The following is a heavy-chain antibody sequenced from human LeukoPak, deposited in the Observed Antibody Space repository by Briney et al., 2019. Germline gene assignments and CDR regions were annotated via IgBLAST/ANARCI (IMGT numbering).Heavy chain of an antibody. J-gene: IGHJ4*02. Sequence: SETLSLTCAVYGGSFSDYYWNWIRQPPGKGLEWIGEINHSGSTKYNPSLKSRVTISVATSKNQFSLQLTSVTAADTAMYYCASFEVRGVTSDYWGQGILVTVSS. CDR3: ASFEVRGVTSDY. CDR2: INHSGST. D-gene: IGHD3-10*01. CDR1: GGSFSDYY. V-gene: IGHV4-34*01.